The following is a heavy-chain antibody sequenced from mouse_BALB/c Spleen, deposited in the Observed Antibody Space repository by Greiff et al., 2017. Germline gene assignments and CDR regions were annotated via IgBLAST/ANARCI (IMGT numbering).Heavy chain of an antibody. V-gene: IGHV5-4*02. Sequence: EVQLLQSGAGLVKPGSSLKISCAASGYTFSDYYMNWVKQSPGQGLEWIATICHGDSYTYYPDSVKGRSTMSRDNAKNTLYLQLSSLTSEDTAVYYCARGGDCCGIDWFDYWGQGTTVTVSA. CDR1: GYTFSDYY. CDR2: ICHGDSYT. D-gene: IGHD1-1*01. CDR3: ARGGDCCGIDWFDY. J-gene: IGHJ3*01.